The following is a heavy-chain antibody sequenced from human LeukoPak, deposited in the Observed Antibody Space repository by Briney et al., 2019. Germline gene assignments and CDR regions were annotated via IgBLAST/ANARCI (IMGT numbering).Heavy chain of an antibody. D-gene: IGHD5-18*01. Sequence: GGSLRLSCAASGFTFSTYSMNWVRQAPGKGLEWVSSISSSSAYIYYADSVMGRFTISRDNAKNSLYLQMNSLRAEDTAVYYCARASGDTVDTTTMGSYWGQGTLVTVSS. CDR1: GFTFSTYS. J-gene: IGHJ4*02. CDR3: ARASGDTVDTTTMGSY. CDR2: ISSSSAYI. V-gene: IGHV3-21*01.